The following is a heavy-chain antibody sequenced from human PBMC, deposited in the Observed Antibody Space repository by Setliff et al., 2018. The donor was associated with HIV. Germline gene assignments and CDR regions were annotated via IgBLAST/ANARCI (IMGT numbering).Heavy chain of an antibody. Sequence: GSLRLSCAASGFTFSSYAMHWVRQAPGKGLEWIGYVYFSGSATHNPSLKSPVSISVDTSKNQFSLRLTSVTAADTAVYYCAREGGTGRSSWYGAYWYDPWGQGTLVTVSS. D-gene: IGHD6-13*01. CDR3: AREGGTGRSSWYGAYWYDP. J-gene: IGHJ5*02. V-gene: IGHV4-59*12. CDR2: VYFSGSA. CDR1: GFTFSSYA.